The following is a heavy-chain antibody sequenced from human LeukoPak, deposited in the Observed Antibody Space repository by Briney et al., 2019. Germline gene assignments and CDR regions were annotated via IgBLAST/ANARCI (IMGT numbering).Heavy chain of an antibody. D-gene: IGHD3-10*01. CDR1: GGTFSSYA. V-gene: IGHV1-69*04. J-gene: IGHJ6*02. CDR2: IIPILGIA. Sequence: ASVKVSCKASGGTFSSYAISWVRQAPGQGLEWMGGIIPILGIANYAQKFQGRVTITADKSTSTAYMELSSLRSEDTAVYYCARDSNSDYYYYGMDVWGQGTTVTVSS. CDR3: ARDSNSDYYYYGMDV.